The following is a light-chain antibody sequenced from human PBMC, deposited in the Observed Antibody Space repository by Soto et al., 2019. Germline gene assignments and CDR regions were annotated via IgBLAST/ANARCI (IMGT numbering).Light chain of an antibody. Sequence: DIQMTQSPSSLSASVGDRVTITCQASQDINNYLNWYQQKPGKAPKLLIYAASSLQSGVPSRFSGSGSGADFTLTISSLQPEDFATYYCQQLSTNPLTFGPGTKVDI. V-gene: IGKV1-39*01. CDR3: QQLSTNPLT. CDR1: QDINNY. J-gene: IGKJ3*01. CDR2: AAS.